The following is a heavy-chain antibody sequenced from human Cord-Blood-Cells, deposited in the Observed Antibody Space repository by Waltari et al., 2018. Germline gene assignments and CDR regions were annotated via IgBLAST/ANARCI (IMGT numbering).Heavy chain of an antibody. Sequence: EVKLVESGGVFVQRGGSLRLTCAASGFTVSRNYMIWVRPAPGKGLEWVSVIYSGGSTYYADSVKGRFTISRDNSKNTLYLQMNSLRAEDTAVYYCARDGYYDFWSGYYDYWGQGTLVTVSS. D-gene: IGHD3-3*01. CDR2: IYSGGST. CDR3: ARDGYYDFWSGYYDY. J-gene: IGHJ4*02. CDR1: GFTVSRNY. V-gene: IGHV3-66*01.